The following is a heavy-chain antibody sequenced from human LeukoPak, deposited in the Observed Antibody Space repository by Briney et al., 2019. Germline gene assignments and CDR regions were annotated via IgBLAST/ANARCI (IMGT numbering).Heavy chain of an antibody. V-gene: IGHV1-8*01. Sequence: ASVKVSCKASGYTFTSYDINWVRQATGQGLEWMGWMNPNSGNTGYAQKFQGRVTMIRNTSISTAYMELSSLRSEDTAVYYCARLQAPNITMVRGVPNYYYYYGMDVWGQGTTVTVSS. J-gene: IGHJ6*02. CDR3: ARLQAPNITMVRGVPNYYYYYGMDV. D-gene: IGHD3-10*01. CDR2: MNPNSGNT. CDR1: GYTFTSYD.